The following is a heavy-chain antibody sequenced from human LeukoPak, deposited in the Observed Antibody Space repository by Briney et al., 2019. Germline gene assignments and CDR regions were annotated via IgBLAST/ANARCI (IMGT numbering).Heavy chain of an antibody. CDR1: GFTFSSYW. CDR2: INRDGSAK. CDR3: AREQLVVDY. D-gene: IGHD6-13*01. Sequence: GGSLRLSCAASGFTFSSYWMSWVRQAPGKGLEWVANINRDGSAKDYVDSVKGRFTISRDNAKNSLYLHMNSLRAEDTAVYYCAREQLVVDYWGEGALVTVSS. J-gene: IGHJ4*02. V-gene: IGHV3-7*01.